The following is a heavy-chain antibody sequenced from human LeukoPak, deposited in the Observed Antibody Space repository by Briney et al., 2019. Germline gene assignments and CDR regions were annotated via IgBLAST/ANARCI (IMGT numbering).Heavy chain of an antibody. V-gene: IGHV3-74*01. CDR3: AKSPTDIVAVPAAILAFDI. CDR2: INSDGSST. Sequence: GGSLRLSCAASGFTFSNYLMHWVRQAPGKGLVWVSRINSDGSSTNYADSVKGRFTISRDNSKNTLYLQMNSLRAEDTAVYYCAKSPTDIVAVPAAILAFDIWAKGQWSPSLQ. J-gene: IGHJ3*02. CDR1: GFTFSNYL. D-gene: IGHD2-2*01.